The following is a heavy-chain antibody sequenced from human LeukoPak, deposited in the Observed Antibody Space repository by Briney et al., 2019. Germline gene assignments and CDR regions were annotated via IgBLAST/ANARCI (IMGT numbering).Heavy chain of an antibody. CDR1: GFTFSSYG. J-gene: IGHJ6*02. Sequence: PGGSLRLSCAASGFTFSSYGMHWVRQAPGKGLEWVAVIWYDGSNKYYADSVKGRFTISRDNSKNTLYLQMNSLRAEDTAVYYCARDPQVEYYGMDVWGQGTTVTASS. CDR2: IWYDGSNK. CDR3: ARDPQVEYYGMDV. V-gene: IGHV3-33*01.